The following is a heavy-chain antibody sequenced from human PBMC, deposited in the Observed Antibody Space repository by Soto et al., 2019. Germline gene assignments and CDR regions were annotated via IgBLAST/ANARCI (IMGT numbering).Heavy chain of an antibody. V-gene: IGHV3-15*01. J-gene: IGHJ6*04. CDR3: TTVDDFWSGYYNYYYYDMDV. CDR1: GFTFSKVW. Sequence: PRESLRLSCAASGFTFSKVWMSWVRQAPGKRLEWVGRIKTKTDGGTTDYGATLNGRFTISRDGSKNALYLKMDSLKTEDTAVYYCTTVDDFWSGYYNYYYYDMDVWGKGTTVTVSS. CDR2: IKTKTDGGTT. D-gene: IGHD3-3*01.